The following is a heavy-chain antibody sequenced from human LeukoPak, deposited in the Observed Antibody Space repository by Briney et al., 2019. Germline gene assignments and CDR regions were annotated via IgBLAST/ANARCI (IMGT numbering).Heavy chain of an antibody. CDR2: IIPILGIV. CDR1: GGTFNTYG. V-gene: IGHV1-69*04. D-gene: IGHD3-22*01. J-gene: IGHJ3*02. CDR3: ARAREETYYYDGRGYGPVAFNI. Sequence: SVKVSCKASGGTFNTYGIGWVRQAPGQGREWMGRIIPILGIVNYAQKFQARVTITADKSTSTVYMELSSLRSEDTALYYCARAREETYYYDGRGYGPVAFNIWGRRTMVIVSS.